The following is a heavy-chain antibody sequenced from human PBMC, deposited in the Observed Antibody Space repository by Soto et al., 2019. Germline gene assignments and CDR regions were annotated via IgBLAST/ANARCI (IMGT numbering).Heavy chain of an antibody. V-gene: IGHV3-30-3*01. Sequence: QVQLVESGGGVVQPGRSLRLSCAASGFTFSSYAMHWVRQAPGKGLEWVAVISYDGSNKYYADSVKGRFTISRDNSKNTLYLQMNSLRAEDTAVYYCASLVVVAATHLFDYWGQGTLVTVSS. J-gene: IGHJ4*02. D-gene: IGHD2-15*01. CDR3: ASLVVVAATHLFDY. CDR1: GFTFSSYA. CDR2: ISYDGSNK.